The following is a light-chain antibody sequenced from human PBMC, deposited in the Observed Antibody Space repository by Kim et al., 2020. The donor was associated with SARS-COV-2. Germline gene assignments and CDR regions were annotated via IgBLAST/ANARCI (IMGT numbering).Light chain of an antibody. CDR2: SDN. CDR1: SNNVGYQG. J-gene: IGLJ3*02. V-gene: IGLV10-54*01. Sequence: LTQPPSVSKDLRQTATLTCTGNSNNVGYQGAVWLQQHQGHPPKLLSYSDNSRPSVISDRLSASRSENPASLTITVLQPADEADYYCSAWASSLSIWV. CDR3: SAWASSLSIWV.